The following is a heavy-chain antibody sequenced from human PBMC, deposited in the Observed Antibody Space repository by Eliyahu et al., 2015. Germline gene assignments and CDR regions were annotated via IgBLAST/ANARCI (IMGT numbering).Heavy chain of an antibody. V-gene: IGHV2-26*01. Sequence: QVTLKESGPVLVKPTETLTLTCTVSXFXPXXXRMGVSWIRQPPGKALEWLAHIFSNDEESYSTSLRSRLTISKDSSKSQVVLTMTNMDPVDTATYYCARLRGPDSGWYVDFGRWFDPWGQGTLVTVSS. D-gene: IGHD6-13*01. J-gene: IGHJ5*02. CDR1: XFXPXXXRMG. CDR3: ARLRGPDSGWYVDFGRWFDP. CDR2: IFSNDEE.